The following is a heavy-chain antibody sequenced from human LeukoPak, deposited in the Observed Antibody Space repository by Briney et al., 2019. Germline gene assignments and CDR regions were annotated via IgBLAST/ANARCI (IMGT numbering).Heavy chain of an antibody. CDR1: GGSISSSSYY. CDR3: ARDSGTYYDILTGPQDGYFDY. J-gene: IGHJ4*02. D-gene: IGHD3-9*01. V-gene: IGHV4-39*07. Sequence: SQTLSLTCTVSGGSISSSSYYWGWTRQPPGKGLEWIGSIYYSGSTYYNPSLKSRVTISVDTSKNQFSLKLSSVTAADTAVYYCARDSGTYYDILTGPQDGYFDYWGQGTLVTVSS. CDR2: IYYSGST.